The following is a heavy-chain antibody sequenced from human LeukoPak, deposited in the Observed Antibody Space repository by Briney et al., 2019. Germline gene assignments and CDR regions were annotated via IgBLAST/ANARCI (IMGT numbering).Heavy chain of an antibody. CDR1: GFSLSTSGVG. D-gene: IGHD6-19*01. Sequence: SGPTLVKPTQTLTLTCTFSGFSLSTSGVGVGWIRQPPGKALEWLALIYWDDDKRYSPSLKSRLTIAKDTSKNQVVIKINNMTPWNTTTYSCAHNIAGAENFDYGGQETLVTVSS. CDR3: AHNIAGAENFDY. V-gene: IGHV2-5*02. CDR2: IYWDDDK. J-gene: IGHJ4*02.